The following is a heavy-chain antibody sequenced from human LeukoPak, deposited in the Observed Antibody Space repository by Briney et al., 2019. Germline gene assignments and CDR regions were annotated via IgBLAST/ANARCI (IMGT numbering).Heavy chain of an antibody. D-gene: IGHD3-10*01. CDR2: INWNGGST. Sequence: GGSLRLSCAASGFTFDDYGMSLVRQAPGKGLEWVSGINWNGGSTGYADSVKGRFTISRDNAKNSLYLQMNSLRAEDTALYYCARDRGENFITMVRGVIITLDYWGQGTLVTVSS. CDR3: ARDRGENFITMVRGVIITLDY. V-gene: IGHV3-20*04. CDR1: GFTFDDYG. J-gene: IGHJ4*02.